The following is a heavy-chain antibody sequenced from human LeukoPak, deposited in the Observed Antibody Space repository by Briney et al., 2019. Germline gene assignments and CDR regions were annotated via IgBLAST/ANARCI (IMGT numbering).Heavy chain of an antibody. V-gene: IGHV4-34*01. CDR2: INHSGST. J-gene: IGHJ5*02. Sequence: PSETLSLTCAVYGGSFSGYYWSWIRQPPGKGLEWIGDINHSGSTNYNPSHKSRATISVDTPKYQFSLRLSSVSAPNTAVYYCATQWGSGRGWFDPWGQGTLVTVSS. D-gene: IGHD6-19*01. CDR1: GGSFSGYY. CDR3: ATQWGSGRGWFDP.